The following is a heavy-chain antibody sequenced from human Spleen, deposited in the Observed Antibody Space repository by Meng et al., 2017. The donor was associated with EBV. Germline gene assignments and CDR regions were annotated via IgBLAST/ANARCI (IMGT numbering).Heavy chain of an antibody. CDR1: GDTFNSYV. CDR3: SSPRNSSGYYGGY. Sequence: QLLQSGADLKEPRASVPVSCYVSGDTFNSYVLMWVRQAPGQGLEWMGGIIPIFGTTNYAQNFQGSVKITADESTSTAYMELNSLRSDDTAVYYYSSPRNSSGYYGGYWDQGTLVTVSS. V-gene: IGHV1-69*01. D-gene: IGHD3-22*01. CDR2: IIPIFGTT. J-gene: IGHJ4*02.